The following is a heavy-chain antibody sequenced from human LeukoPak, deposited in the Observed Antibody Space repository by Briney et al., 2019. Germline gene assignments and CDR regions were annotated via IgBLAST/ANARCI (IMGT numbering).Heavy chain of an antibody. CDR1: GFTFSNDW. CDR2: IKEDGTQK. Sequence: GGSLRLSCAASGFTFSNDWMAWVRQGPGKGLEWVALIKEDGTQKNYVDSVKGRFTISRDNAKSSLYLQMNSLRAEDTALYYCVRDPGYGALDVWGQGTMVTVSS. CDR3: VRDPGYGALDV. V-gene: IGHV3-7*01. J-gene: IGHJ3*01. D-gene: IGHD5-12*01.